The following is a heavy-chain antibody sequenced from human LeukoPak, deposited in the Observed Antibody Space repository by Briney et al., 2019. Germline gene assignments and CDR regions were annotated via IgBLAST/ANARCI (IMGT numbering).Heavy chain of an antibody. CDR2: IKSKTEGGTT. CDR1: GFIFSNAW. D-gene: IGHD5-12*01. Sequence: GGSLRLSCAASGFIFSNAWMNWVCQAPGKGLEWVGRIKSKTEGGTTDFAAPVKGRFSISRDDSQNTVDLQISRLTVEDTGIYFCTTTYIVASTRKFADYWGQGTLVVVSS. J-gene: IGHJ4*02. V-gene: IGHV3-15*01. CDR3: TTTYIVASTRKFADY.